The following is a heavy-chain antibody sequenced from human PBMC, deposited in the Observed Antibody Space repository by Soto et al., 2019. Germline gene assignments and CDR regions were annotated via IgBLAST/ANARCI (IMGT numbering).Heavy chain of an antibody. J-gene: IGHJ6*02. Sequence: PGGSLRLSCAASGFTLSTYIMTWVRQAPGKGLEWVSSISSSSYYIHYADSVKGRFTISRDSAKNSVYLQLNSLRAEDTAVYYCAREKEDEGSSYMRVYYGMDAWGQGTTVTV. CDR3: AREKEDEGSSYMRVYYGMDA. V-gene: IGHV3-21*01. CDR2: ISSSSYYI. D-gene: IGHD6-6*01. CDR1: GFTLSTYI.